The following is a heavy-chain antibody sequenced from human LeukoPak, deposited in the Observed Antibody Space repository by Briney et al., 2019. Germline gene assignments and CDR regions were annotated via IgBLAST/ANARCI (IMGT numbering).Heavy chain of an antibody. CDR3: ARGGARGYSYVGYYYDMDV. V-gene: IGHV5-51*01. CDR2: IYPGDSDT. D-gene: IGHD5-18*01. CDR1: GYSFTSYW. Sequence: GESLKISCKGSGYSFTSYWIGWVRQMPGKGLEWMGIIYPGDSDTRYSPSFQGQVTISADKSISTAYLQWSSLKASDTAMYYCARGGARGYSYVGYYYDMDVWGQGTTVTVSS. J-gene: IGHJ6*02.